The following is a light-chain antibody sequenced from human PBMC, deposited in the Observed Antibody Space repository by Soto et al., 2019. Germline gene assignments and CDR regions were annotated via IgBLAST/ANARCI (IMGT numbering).Light chain of an antibody. CDR1: TSDVGGYKY. CDR2: EVT. CDR3: SSDTTGSTPWV. Sequence: QSVLTQPASVSGSPGQSITISCTGTTSDVGGYKYVSWYQLHPGKALKLIIYEVTNRPSGVSDRFSGSKSGNTASLTISGLQTDDEDDYFCSSDTTGSTPWVFGGGTKLTVL. J-gene: IGLJ3*02. V-gene: IGLV2-14*01.